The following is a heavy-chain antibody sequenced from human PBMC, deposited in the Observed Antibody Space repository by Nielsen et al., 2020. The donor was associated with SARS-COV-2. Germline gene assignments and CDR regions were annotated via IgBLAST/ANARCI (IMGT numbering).Heavy chain of an antibody. CDR1: GGSFSGYY. CDR3: ARSIVDYGDWGNYFFGMDV. Sequence: SETLSLTCAVYGGSFSGYYWGWIRQPPGKGLEWIGEINHSGSTNYNPSLKSRVTISVDTSKNQFSLKLSSVTAADTAVYYCARSIVDYGDWGNYFFGMDVWGQGTTVTVSS. CDR2: INHSGST. D-gene: IGHD4-17*01. J-gene: IGHJ6*02. V-gene: IGHV4-34*01.